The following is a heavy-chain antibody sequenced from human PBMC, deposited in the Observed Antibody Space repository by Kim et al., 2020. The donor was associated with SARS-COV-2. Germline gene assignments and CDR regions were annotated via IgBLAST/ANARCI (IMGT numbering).Heavy chain of an antibody. V-gene: IGHV3-74*01. CDR1: GFTFSNYW. J-gene: IGHJ5*02. CDR3: ARGTFQQGFDP. Sequence: GSLRLSCEASGFTFSNYWMNWVRQGPGKGLVWVSRINNDGGDTHYADSVKGRFTISRDNAENTLHLQLNSLGVEDTAIYYCARGTFQQGFDPWGQGTLVTVSS. CDR2: INNDGGDT.